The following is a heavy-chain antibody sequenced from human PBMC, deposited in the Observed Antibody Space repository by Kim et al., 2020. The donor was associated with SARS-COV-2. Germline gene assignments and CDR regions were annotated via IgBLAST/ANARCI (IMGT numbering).Heavy chain of an antibody. V-gene: IGHV3-30*18. J-gene: IGHJ4*02. Sequence: GGSLRLSCATSGFTFGHYGMQWIRQAPGKGLEWVAFISTDGTLEYYGDSVKGRFTISRDSAKNTVYLQMNSLRPDDTAVYFCAKDEVGGPNKFDYWGQGT. CDR1: GFTFGHYG. CDR2: ISTDGTLE. CDR3: AKDEVGGPNKFDY. D-gene: IGHD2-2*01.